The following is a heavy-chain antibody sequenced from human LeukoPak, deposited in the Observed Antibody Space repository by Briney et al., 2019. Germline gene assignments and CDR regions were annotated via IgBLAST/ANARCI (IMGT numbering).Heavy chain of an antibody. CDR1: GFTFSSYE. CDR2: ISSSGSTI. CDR3: ARADVLLWFGERILRGYYYGMDV. D-gene: IGHD3-10*01. Sequence: GALRLSCAASGFTFSSYEMNWVRQAPGKGLEWVSYISSSGSTIYYAAPVKGRFTISRDNAKNSLYLQMNSLRAEDTAVYYCARADVLLWFGERILRGYYYGMDVWGKGTTVTVSS. V-gene: IGHV3-48*03. J-gene: IGHJ6*04.